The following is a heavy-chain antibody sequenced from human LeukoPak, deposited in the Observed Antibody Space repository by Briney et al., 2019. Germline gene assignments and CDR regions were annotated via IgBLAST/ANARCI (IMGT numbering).Heavy chain of an antibody. CDR2: IHNSGTS. V-gene: IGHV4-59*12. Sequence: KPSETLSLTCTVSDDSISDYYRGWIRQPPGKGLEWIGYIHNSGTSTYNLSLKSRVTISADTSKNQFSLELSSVTAADTAVYYCARETMVYVKINYWGQGTLVTVSS. CDR3: ARETMVYVKINY. D-gene: IGHD2-8*01. J-gene: IGHJ4*02. CDR1: DDSISDYY.